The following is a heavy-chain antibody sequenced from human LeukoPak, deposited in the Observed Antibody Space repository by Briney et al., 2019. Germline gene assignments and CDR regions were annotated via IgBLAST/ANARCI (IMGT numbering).Heavy chain of an antibody. V-gene: IGHV4-61*02. CDR2: IYTSGST. CDR1: GGSISSGSYY. D-gene: IGHD3-10*01. Sequence: SETLSLTCTVSGGSISSGSYYWSWLRQPAGKGLEWIGRIYTSGSTNYNPGGKRRMTIRVDTSKNQFSLTLSSVTAADTAVYYCARAPVLLWFGDYFNYWGQGTLVTVSS. J-gene: IGHJ4*02. CDR3: ARAPVLLWFGDYFNY.